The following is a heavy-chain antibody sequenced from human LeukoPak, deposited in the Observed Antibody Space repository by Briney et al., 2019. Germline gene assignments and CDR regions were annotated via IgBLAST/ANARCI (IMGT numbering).Heavy chain of an antibody. V-gene: IGHV3-74*01. D-gene: IGHD2-2*01. CDR1: GFTFSSFW. J-gene: IGHJ6*02. Sequence: GGSLRLSCGASGFTFSSFWMHWVRQAPGKGLVWVSRINSDGSSTSYADSVKGRFTISRDNAKNMLYLQMNSLRAEDTAVYYCAPHLSVVVPGAQYGMHVWGQGTTVTVSS. CDR3: APHLSVVVPGAQYGMHV. CDR2: INSDGSST.